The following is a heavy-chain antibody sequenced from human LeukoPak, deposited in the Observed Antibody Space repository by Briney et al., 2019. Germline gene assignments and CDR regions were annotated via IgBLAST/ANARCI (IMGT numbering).Heavy chain of an antibody. Sequence: PGGSLRLSCAASGFTFSSYAMSWVRQAPGKGLEWVSVISVSTGNTFDTDSVRGRFTISRDNSRNTLYLQMNSLRTEDTAVYYCAKIWRPRDGHNLDKILTYFDLWGRGTLVTVSS. J-gene: IGHJ2*01. D-gene: IGHD5-24*01. V-gene: IGHV3-23*01. CDR1: GFTFSSYA. CDR3: AKIWRPRDGHNLDKILTYFDL. CDR2: ISVSTGNT.